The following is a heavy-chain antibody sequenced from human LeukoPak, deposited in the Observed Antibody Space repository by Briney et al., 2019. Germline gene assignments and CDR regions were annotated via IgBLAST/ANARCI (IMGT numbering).Heavy chain of an antibody. D-gene: IGHD1/OR15-1a*01. Sequence: SETLSLTCAVYSGSFSGYYWSWIRQPPGKGLEWIGEINHSGSTKYNPSLKSRVTISADTSKNQFSLNLSSVTAADTAVYYCARGGGYNWNNRCWVDPWGQGTLVTVSS. CDR1: SGSFSGYY. J-gene: IGHJ5*02. V-gene: IGHV4-34*01. CDR3: ARGGGYNWNNRCWVDP. CDR2: INHSGST.